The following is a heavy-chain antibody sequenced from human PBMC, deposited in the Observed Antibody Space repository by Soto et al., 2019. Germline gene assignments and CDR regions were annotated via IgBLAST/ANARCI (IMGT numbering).Heavy chain of an antibody. V-gene: IGHV1-69*13. CDR2: IIPIFGTA. J-gene: IGHJ5*02. Sequence: GASVKVSCKASGGTLSSYAISWVRQAPGQGLEWMGGIIPIFGTANYAQKFQGRVTITADESTSTAYMELSSLRSDDTAVYYCARDDRTYYGLGSYYNVAWGQGTLVTVSS. CDR3: ARDDRTYYGLGSYYNVA. CDR1: GGTLSSYA. D-gene: IGHD3-10*01.